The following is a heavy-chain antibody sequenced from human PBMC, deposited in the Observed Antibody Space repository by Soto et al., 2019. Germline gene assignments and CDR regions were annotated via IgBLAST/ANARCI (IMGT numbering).Heavy chain of an antibody. CDR2: IGADGDT. J-gene: IGHJ6*02. CDR3: AKARLYYYSGMDV. Sequence: EVQLVESGGGLVQTGGSLRLSCESXGFSFSSYDMHWVRQAAGKRLEWVAAIGADGDTYYSDSVKGRLTISRENTKNSLYLQMNSLRTGDTGVYHCAKARLYYYSGMDVWGQGTMVTVSS. V-gene: IGHV3-13*01. CDR1: GFSFSSYD.